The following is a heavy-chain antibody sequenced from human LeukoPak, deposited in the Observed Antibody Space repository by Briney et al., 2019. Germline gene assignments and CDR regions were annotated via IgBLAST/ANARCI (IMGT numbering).Heavy chain of an antibody. Sequence: GGSLRLSCAASGFTFSSNAMSWVRQAPGKGLEWVSAISGSGGKTHYADAVNGRFTISRDNPKNTVYLQMNGLRAEDTAVYYCAKDASADYWGQGTLVTVSS. V-gene: IGHV3-23*01. J-gene: IGHJ4*02. CDR1: GFTFSSNA. CDR2: ISGSGGKT. CDR3: AKDASADY. D-gene: IGHD3-10*01.